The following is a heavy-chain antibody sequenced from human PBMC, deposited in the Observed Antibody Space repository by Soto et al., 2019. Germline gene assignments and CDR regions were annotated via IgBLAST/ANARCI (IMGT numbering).Heavy chain of an antibody. CDR2: VNPILSLS. CDR1: GDTFSFYS. D-gene: IGHD3-10*01. V-gene: IGHV1-69*02. CDR3: ATSYGSGYRAFDY. Sequence: QVQLVQSGAEVKRPGSSVKVSCKASGDTFSFYSINWVRQAPGLGLEWMGRVNPILSLSNYAQRFQGRVTMTADKSTSKAYMVISSLRSEETAIYYCATSYGSGYRAFDYWGQGAQVIVSS. J-gene: IGHJ4*02.